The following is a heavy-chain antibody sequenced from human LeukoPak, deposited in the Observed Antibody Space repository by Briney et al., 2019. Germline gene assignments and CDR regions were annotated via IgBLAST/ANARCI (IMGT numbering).Heavy chain of an antibody. J-gene: IGHJ4*02. D-gene: IGHD3-3*01. CDR3: ANFRRAFDY. CDR1: GYTFTSYY. Sequence: ASVKLSCTASGYTFTSYYMHWVRQSPGQRLEWMGIINPSGGSTSYAQKFQGRVTMTRDTSTSTVYMELSSLRSEDTAVYYCANFRRAFDYWGQGTLVTVSS. V-gene: IGHV1-46*01. CDR2: INPSGGST.